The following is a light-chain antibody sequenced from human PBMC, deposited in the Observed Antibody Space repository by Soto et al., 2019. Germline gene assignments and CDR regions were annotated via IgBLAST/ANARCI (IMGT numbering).Light chain of an antibody. CDR2: EVS. CDR1: SSDVGGYNY. J-gene: IGLJ2*01. V-gene: IGLV2-14*01. Sequence: QSALTPPASVSGSPGQSITISCTGTSSDVGGYNYVSWYQQHPGKAPKVMIYEVSNRPSGVSIRFSGSKSGNKASLTISGLQSEDEAEYYCSSYRSISTLVVFGGATKLTVL. CDR3: SSYRSISTLVV.